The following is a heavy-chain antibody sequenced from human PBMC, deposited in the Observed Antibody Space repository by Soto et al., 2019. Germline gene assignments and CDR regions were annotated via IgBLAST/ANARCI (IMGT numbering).Heavy chain of an antibody. CDR3: ARGSGGIVVVPAAYGMDV. J-gene: IGHJ6*02. Sequence: PSETLSLTCAVSGYSISSGYYWGWSRQPPGKGLEWIGSIYHSGSTYYNPSLKSRVTISVDTSKNQFSLKLSSVTAADTAVYYCARGSGGIVVVPAAYGMDVWGQGTTVTVSS. CDR2: IYHSGST. D-gene: IGHD2-2*01. V-gene: IGHV4-38-2*01. CDR1: GYSISSGYY.